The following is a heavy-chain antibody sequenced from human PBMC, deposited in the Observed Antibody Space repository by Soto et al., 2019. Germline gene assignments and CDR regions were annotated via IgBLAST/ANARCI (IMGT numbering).Heavy chain of an antibody. CDR1: GGSISSGDYY. Sequence: PSETLSLTCTVSGGSISSGDYYWSWIRQPPGKGLEWIGYIYYSGSTYYNPSLKSRVTISVDTSKNQFSLKLSSVTAADTAVYYCARSSTSHYFDYWGQGTLVTVSS. J-gene: IGHJ4*02. CDR2: IYYSGST. V-gene: IGHV4-30-4*01. D-gene: IGHD2-2*01. CDR3: ARSSTSHYFDY.